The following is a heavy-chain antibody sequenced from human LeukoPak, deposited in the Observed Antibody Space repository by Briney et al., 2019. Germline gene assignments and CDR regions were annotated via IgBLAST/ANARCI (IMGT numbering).Heavy chain of an antibody. Sequence: PGGSLRLSCAASGFTFSSYWMSWVRQAPGKGLEWVANINQDGSEKYYVDSVKGRFTISRDNAKNSLYLQMNSLRAEDTAVYYWGRNKGVAFWGGGGWNFPSYFDYWGQGTLVTVSS. J-gene: IGHJ4*02. CDR2: INQDGSEK. V-gene: IGHV3-7*03. D-gene: IGHD3-16*01. CDR1: GFTFSSYW. CDR3: GRNKGVAFWGGGGWNFPSYFDY.